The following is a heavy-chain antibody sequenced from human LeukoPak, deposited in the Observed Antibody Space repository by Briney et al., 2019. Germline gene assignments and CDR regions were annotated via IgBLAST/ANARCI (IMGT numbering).Heavy chain of an antibody. D-gene: IGHD2-2*01. CDR2: IYYSGST. J-gene: IGHJ5*02. CDR1: GGSISSSSYY. CDR3: ARRIYTGYCSSTSCYNWFDP. Sequence: SETLSLTCTVSGGSISSSSYYWGWICQPPGKGLEWIGSIYYSGSTYYNPSLKSRVTISVDTSKNQFSLKLSSVTAADTAVYYCARRIYTGYCSSTSCYNWFDPWGQGTLVTVSS. V-gene: IGHV4-39*01.